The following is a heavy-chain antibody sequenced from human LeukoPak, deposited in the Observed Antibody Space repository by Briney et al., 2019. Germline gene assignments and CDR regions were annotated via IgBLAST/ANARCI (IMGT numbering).Heavy chain of an antibody. CDR2: IYYSGST. CDR1: GGSISSGGYY. D-gene: IGHD3-22*01. J-gene: IGHJ4*02. V-gene: IGHV4-31*03. CDR3: ARVGFDSSGRYFDY. Sequence: PSETLSLTCTVSGGSISSGGYYWSWIRQHPGKGLEWIGYIYYSGSTYYNPSLKSRVTISVDTSKNQFSLKLSSVTAADTAVYYCARVGFDSSGRYFDYWGQGTLVTVSS.